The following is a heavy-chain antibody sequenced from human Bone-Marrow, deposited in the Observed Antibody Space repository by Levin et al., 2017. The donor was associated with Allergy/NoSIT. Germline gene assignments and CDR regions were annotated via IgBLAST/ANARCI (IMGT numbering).Heavy chain of an antibody. Sequence: GESLKISCKGSGYRFSSNWISWVRQVPGKGLEWMGRIDPRDSSASYGPSFQGHVTISADKSISSVFLTWSSLRASDTAMYYCARDPASIRGESWGQGTLVIVSS. CDR3: ARDPASIRGES. J-gene: IGHJ5*02. CDR2: IDPRDSSA. CDR1: GYRFSSNW. V-gene: IGHV5-10-1*01. D-gene: IGHD4-11*01.